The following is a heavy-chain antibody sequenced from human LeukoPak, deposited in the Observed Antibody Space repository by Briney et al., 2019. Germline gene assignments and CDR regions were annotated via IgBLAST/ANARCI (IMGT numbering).Heavy chain of an antibody. CDR2: ISGGGGST. CDR1: GFTFSSYA. V-gene: IGHV3-23*01. Sequence: GGSLRLSCAASGFTFSSYAMSWVRQAPGKGLEWDSTISGGGGSTYYADSVKGRFTISRDNSKNTLYLQMNSLRAEDTAVYYCAKDLSYDRAHYFDYWGQGTLVTVSS. CDR3: AKDLSYDRAHYFDY. D-gene: IGHD3-22*01. J-gene: IGHJ4*02.